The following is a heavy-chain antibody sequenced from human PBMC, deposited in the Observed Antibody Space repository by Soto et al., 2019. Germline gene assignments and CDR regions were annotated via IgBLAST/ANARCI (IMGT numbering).Heavy chain of an antibody. V-gene: IGHV3-23*01. J-gene: IGHJ4*02. D-gene: IGHD3-3*01. CDR1: GFTFSTYA. CDR2: LSGNSGTT. Sequence: VQLLESGGGLVQPGGSLRLSCAASGFTFSTYAMAWVRQAPGKGLEWVSALSGNSGTTYSADSVKSRFTISRDNSRNTLYLQMSSLRADDTVLYYCAKGSKFTIFSPNGYWGQGTLVTVSS. CDR3: AKGSKFTIFSPNGY.